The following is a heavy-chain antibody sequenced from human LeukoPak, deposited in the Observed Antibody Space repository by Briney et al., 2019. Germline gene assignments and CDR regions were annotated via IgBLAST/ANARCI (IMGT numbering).Heavy chain of an antibody. CDR1: GHTFTSYD. J-gene: IGHJ4*02. CDR2: MNPNIGNT. D-gene: IGHD2-15*01. Sequence: ASLKVSCKASGHTFTSYDINWVRQATGPGLKWMGWMNPNIGNTGYAQKFQGRVTITRNTSISTAYMQLSSLRSEDMAVYYCARGYCSGGSCPIDYWGQGTLVTVSS. V-gene: IGHV1-8*03. CDR3: ARGYCSGGSCPIDY.